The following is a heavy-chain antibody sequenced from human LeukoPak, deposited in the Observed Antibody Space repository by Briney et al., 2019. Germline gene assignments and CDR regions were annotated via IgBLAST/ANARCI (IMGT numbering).Heavy chain of an antibody. V-gene: IGHV3-33*01. CDR3: ARDLRYCSGGSCYYYFDY. D-gene: IGHD2-15*01. Sequence: GGSLRLSCAASGFTFSSYGTHWVRQPPGKGLEWVAVIWYDGSNKYYADSVKGRFTIARDNSKNTLYLQMNSLRAEETAVYYCARDLRYCSGGSCYYYFDYWGQGTLVTVSS. CDR2: IWYDGSNK. CDR1: GFTFSSYG. J-gene: IGHJ4*02.